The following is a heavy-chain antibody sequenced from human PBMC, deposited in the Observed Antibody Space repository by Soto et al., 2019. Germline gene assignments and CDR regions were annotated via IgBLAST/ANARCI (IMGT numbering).Heavy chain of an antibody. V-gene: IGHV1-69*05. D-gene: IGHD2-21*02. CDR2: IIPIFGTA. CDR3: ARKEDRGNSYYGMDV. J-gene: IGHJ6*02. CDR1: GGTFSSYA. Sequence: QVQLVQSGAEVKKPGSSVKVSCKASGGTFSSYAISWVRQAPGQGLEWMGGIIPIFGTANYAQKFQGRVTISPDESTSSAYMELSSLRSEDTAVYYGARKEDRGNSYYGMDVWGQGTTVTVSS.